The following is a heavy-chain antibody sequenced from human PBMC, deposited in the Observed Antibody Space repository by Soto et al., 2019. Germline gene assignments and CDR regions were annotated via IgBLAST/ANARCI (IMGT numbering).Heavy chain of an antibody. J-gene: IGHJ6*02. V-gene: IGHV3-30*18. D-gene: IGHD2-8*01. Sequence: QEQLVESGGGVVQPGRSLRLSCAASGFTFSTYGMHWVRQAPGKGLEWVAVITYDGSNKYYADSVKGRFTISRDNSKNTLSLQMNSLRVEDTALYYCANGDQWHTSQYYYYGMDVWGQGTTVTVSS. CDR2: ITYDGSNK. CDR3: ANGDQWHTSQYYYYGMDV. CDR1: GFTFSTYG.